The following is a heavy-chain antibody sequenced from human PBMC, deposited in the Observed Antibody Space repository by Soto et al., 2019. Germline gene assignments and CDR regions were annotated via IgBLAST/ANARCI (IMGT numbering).Heavy chain of an antibody. V-gene: IGHV3-30*19. J-gene: IGHJ4*02. CDR1: GFTFSDFG. CDR3: ASPREGQWLVFDH. Sequence: GGSLRLSCVVSGFTFSDFGMHWVRQSPGEGLAWVASISKDGLDRYYSESVKGRFTISRDDSKNTVFLQMNSLKVEDTAAYFCASPREGQWLVFDHWGQRTLVTAPQ. D-gene: IGHD6-19*01. CDR2: ISKDGLDR.